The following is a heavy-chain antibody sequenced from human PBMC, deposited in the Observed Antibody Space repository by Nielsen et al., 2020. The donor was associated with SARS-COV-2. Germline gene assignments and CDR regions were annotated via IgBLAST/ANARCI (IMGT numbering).Heavy chain of an antibody. CDR1: GASITDYY. D-gene: IGHD6-19*01. Sequence: SASLSLTCTVSGASITDYYWSWIRQPPGKGLECIVYFYCRGITNYNPSLKSRVTISADTSRQKVSLKVPSVTAPDAALYFCARLRRIGVADHDAFYVWGQGTMVAVSS. CDR3: ARLRRIGVADHDAFYV. CDR2: FYCRGIT. J-gene: IGHJ3*01. V-gene: IGHV4-59*08.